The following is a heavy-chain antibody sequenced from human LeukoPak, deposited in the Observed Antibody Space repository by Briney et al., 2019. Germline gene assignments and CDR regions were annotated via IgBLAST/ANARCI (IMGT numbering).Heavy chain of an antibody. CDR1: GFTFSSYW. Sequence: PGGSLRLSCAASGFTFSSYWMSWVRQAPGKGLEWVANIKQDGSEKYYVDSVKGRFTISRDNAKNSLYLQMNSLRAEDTAVYYCARAPTPSSWYYYYYMDVWGKGTTVTISS. D-gene: IGHD6-13*01. CDR3: ARAPTPSSWYYYYYMDV. V-gene: IGHV3-7*01. CDR2: IKQDGSEK. J-gene: IGHJ6*03.